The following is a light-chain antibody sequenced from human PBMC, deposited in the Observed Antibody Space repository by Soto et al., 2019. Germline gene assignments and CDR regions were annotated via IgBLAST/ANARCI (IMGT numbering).Light chain of an antibody. Sequence: DIKITQSPSTVSAFVGATVTITCRASQSIGSWLAWYQQKPGKGPNLLIYKASSLERGVSSRFSGGGSGTEFTLTISSLQTDDFATYYCQQYNSYFRTFGQGTKVEIK. V-gene: IGKV1-5*03. J-gene: IGKJ1*01. CDR2: KAS. CDR3: QQYNSYFRT. CDR1: QSIGSW.